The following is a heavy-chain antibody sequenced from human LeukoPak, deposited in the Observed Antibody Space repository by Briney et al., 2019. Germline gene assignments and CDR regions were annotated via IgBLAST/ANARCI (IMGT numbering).Heavy chain of an antibody. Sequence: GGSLRLSCAASGFTFSSYGMHWVRQALGKGLEWVAVIWYDGSNKYYADSVKGRFTISRDNSKNTLYLQMNSLRAEDTAVYYCARDGAVAGTADYWGQGTLVTVSS. D-gene: IGHD6-19*01. J-gene: IGHJ4*02. V-gene: IGHV3-33*01. CDR3: ARDGAVAGTADY. CDR2: IWYDGSNK. CDR1: GFTFSSYG.